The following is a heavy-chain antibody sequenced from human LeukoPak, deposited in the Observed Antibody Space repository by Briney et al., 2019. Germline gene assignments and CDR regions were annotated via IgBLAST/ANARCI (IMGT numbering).Heavy chain of an antibody. J-gene: IGHJ3*02. CDR2: ISYDGSNK. CDR1: GFTFSSYA. V-gene: IGHV3-30*04. D-gene: IGHD4-17*01. CDR3: ARDTYAKVTTYAFDI. Sequence: GGPLRLSCAASGFTFSSYAMHWVRQAPGKGLEWVASISYDGSNKYYADSVKGRFTIARDNSKNTLYLQMNSLRAEDTAVYYCARDTYAKVTTYAFDIWGQGTMVTVSS.